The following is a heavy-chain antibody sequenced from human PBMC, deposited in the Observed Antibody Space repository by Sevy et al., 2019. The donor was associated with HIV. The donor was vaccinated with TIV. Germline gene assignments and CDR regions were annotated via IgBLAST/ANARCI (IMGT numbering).Heavy chain of an antibody. D-gene: IGHD6-13*01. CDR3: ANSRGGYEGSSWLYYYYLMDV. Sequence: GESLKISCVASGFTFSRVGMHWVRQAPGKGLEWVAIISNDGSDKQYADSVKGRFTISRDNSKDTLYLQMNSLRLEDTAVYYCANSRGGYEGSSWLYYYYLMDVWGQGATVTVSS. V-gene: IGHV3-30*18. J-gene: IGHJ6*02. CDR2: ISNDGSDK. CDR1: GFTFSRVG.